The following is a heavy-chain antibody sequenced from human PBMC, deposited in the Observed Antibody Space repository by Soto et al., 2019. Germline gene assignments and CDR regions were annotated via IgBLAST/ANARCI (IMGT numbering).Heavy chain of an antibody. CDR3: ARPNWNSRGGVYNL. CDR1: GFTFGDFY. CDR2: ITKTGTTI. Sequence: QARLVESGGGVVEPGGSLRLSCTASGFTFGDFYMMWFRQAPGRGLEWISYITKTGTTIYHADPVKGRFSVSRDNARSSLYLQMNSLRAEDTAVYYCARPNWNSRGGVYNLWGQGTLVTVSS. V-gene: IGHV3-11*01. J-gene: IGHJ4*02. D-gene: IGHD3-16*01.